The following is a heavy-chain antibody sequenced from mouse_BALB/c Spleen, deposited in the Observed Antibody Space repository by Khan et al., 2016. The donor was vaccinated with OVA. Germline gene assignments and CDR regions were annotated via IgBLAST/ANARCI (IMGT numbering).Heavy chain of an antibody. CDR3: ARPHYCSCTLDH. V-gene: IGHV9-3-1*01. D-gene: IGHD1-1*01. J-gene: IGHJ4*01. CDR2: INTYTGKP. CDR1: GYSFTNYG. Sequence: QIQLVQSGPELKKPGETVKISCKASGYSFTNYGMNWVKQSPGKALKWMGWINTYTGKPTYADDFKGRFAFSLETSASTAYLQINNLKNDDTATYFGARPHYCSCTLDHWGQGTSVTVSS.